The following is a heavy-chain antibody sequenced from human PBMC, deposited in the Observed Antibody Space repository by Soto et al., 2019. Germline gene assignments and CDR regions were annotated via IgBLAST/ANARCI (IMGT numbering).Heavy chain of an antibody. CDR2: ISSSGNII. J-gene: IGHJ4*02. V-gene: IGHV3-11*01. CDR3: AKMSSENYYDPVFS. Sequence: QVQLVESGGGLVQTSGSLRIACVASGFTFSDYYMSWVRQAPGKGLEWVSYISSSGNIIYYADSVKGRFTISRDNAKNSVYLQMNSLRSEDTALYFCAKMSSENYYDPVFSWGQGTLVTVSS. CDR1: GFTFSDYY. D-gene: IGHD3-22*01.